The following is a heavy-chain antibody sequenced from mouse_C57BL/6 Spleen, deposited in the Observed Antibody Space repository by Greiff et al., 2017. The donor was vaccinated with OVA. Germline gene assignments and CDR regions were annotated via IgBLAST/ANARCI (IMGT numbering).Heavy chain of an antibody. CDR3: ARAYYSTFLIAY. CDR2: INPNNGGT. CDR1: GYTFTDYN. D-gene: IGHD2-12*01. Sequence: EVQLQQSGPELVKPGASVKIPCKASGYTFTDYNMDWVKQSHGKSLEWIGEINPNNGGTIYNQKFKGKATLTVEKSSSTAYMELRSLTSEDTAVYYSARAYYSTFLIAYWGQGTPVTVSA. J-gene: IGHJ3*01. V-gene: IGHV1-18*01.